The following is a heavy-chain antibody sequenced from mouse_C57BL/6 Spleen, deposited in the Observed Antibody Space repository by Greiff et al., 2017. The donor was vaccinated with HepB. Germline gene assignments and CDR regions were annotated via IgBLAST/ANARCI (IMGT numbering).Heavy chain of an antibody. CDR3: ARSEDGYSYAIDY. CDR2: IYPGDGDT. Sequence: VQRVESGAELVKPGASVKISCKASGYAFSSYWMNWVKQRPGKGLEWIGQIYPGDGDTNYNGKFKGKATLTADKSSSTAYMQLSSLTSEDSAVYFCARSEDGYSYAIDYWGQGTSVTVSS. CDR1: GYAFSSYW. D-gene: IGHD2-3*01. J-gene: IGHJ4*01. V-gene: IGHV1-80*01.